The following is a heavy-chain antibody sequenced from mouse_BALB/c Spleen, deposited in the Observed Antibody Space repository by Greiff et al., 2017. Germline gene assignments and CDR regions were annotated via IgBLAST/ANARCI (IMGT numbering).Heavy chain of an antibody. Sequence: EVKLMESGGGLVKPGGSLKLSCAASGFTFSSYAMSWVRQTPEKRLEWVATISSGGSYTYYPDSVKGRFTISRDNAKNTLYLQMSSLRSEDTAMYYCARRYYGNFDYWGQGTTLTVSS. D-gene: IGHD2-1*01. V-gene: IGHV5-9-3*01. CDR3: ARRYYGNFDY. CDR1: GFTFSSYA. J-gene: IGHJ2*01. CDR2: ISSGGSYT.